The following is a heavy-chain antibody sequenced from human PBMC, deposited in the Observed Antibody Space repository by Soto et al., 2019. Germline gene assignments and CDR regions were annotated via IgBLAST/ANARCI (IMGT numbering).Heavy chain of an antibody. D-gene: IGHD6-13*01. CDR2: INHSGST. CDR3: ARGSSSWYTNWFDP. V-gene: IGHV4-34*01. Sequence: SETLSLTCAVYGGSFSGYYWSWIRQPPGKGLEWIGEINHSGSTNYNPSLKSRVTISVDTSKNQFSLKLSSVTAADTAVYYCARGSSSWYTNWFDPWGQGTLVTVSS. CDR1: GGSFSGYY. J-gene: IGHJ5*02.